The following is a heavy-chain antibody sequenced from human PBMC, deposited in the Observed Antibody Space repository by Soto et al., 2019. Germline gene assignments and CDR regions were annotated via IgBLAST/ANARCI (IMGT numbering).Heavy chain of an antibody. CDR1: GYSFTSYG. J-gene: IGHJ4*02. CDR2: VNIYEGST. CDR3: ARERGGYAYGDY. Sequence: QVQLVQSGAEVRKPGASVKVSCKASGYSFTSYGITWVLQAPGQGLEWMGWVNIYEGSTNYAQKFQGRVTMTTDTSTSTVYLEVRSLRYDDTAMYYCARERGGYAYGDYWGQGTLVTVSS. D-gene: IGHD5-18*01. V-gene: IGHV1-18*01.